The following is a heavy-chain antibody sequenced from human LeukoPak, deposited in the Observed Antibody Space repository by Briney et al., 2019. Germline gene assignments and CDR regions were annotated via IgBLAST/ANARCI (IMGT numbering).Heavy chain of an antibody. Sequence: PGGSLRLSCAASGFTFSSYWMSWIRQPPGKGLEWIGYIYYSGSTNYNPSLKSRVTISVDTSKNQFSLKLSSVTAADTAVYYCARGRYYYDSSFDPWGQGTLVTVSS. CDR2: IYYSGST. D-gene: IGHD3-22*01. J-gene: IGHJ5*02. V-gene: IGHV4-59*01. CDR3: ARGRYYYDSSFDP. CDR1: GFTFSSYW.